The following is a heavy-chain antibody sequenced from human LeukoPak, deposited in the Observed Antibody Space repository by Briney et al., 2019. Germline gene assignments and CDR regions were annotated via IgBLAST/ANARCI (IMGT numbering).Heavy chain of an antibody. CDR3: ARDDSRGFAY. D-gene: IGHD2-21*01. Sequence: GGSLRRSCAASGFTFSSYWMHWARQAPGKGLVWVSRINNDGSSTSYADSVKGRFTISRDNAKNTLYLQINSLRAEDTAVYYCARDDSRGFAYWGQGTLVTVSS. J-gene: IGHJ4*02. V-gene: IGHV3-74*01. CDR1: GFTFSSYW. CDR2: INNDGSST.